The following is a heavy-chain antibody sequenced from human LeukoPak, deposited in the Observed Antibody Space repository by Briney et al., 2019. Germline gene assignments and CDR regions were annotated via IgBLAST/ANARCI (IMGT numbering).Heavy chain of an antibody. D-gene: IGHD3-10*01. CDR1: GGSISSYY. J-gene: IGHJ4*02. V-gene: IGHV4-4*07. CDR3: ARDTYYYGSGSQTPHFDY. Sequence: SETLSLTCIVSGGSISSYYWSWIRQPAGKGLEWIGRIYTSGSTNYNPSLKSRVTMSVDTSKNQFSLKLSSVTAADTAVYYCARDTYYYGSGSQTPHFDYWGQGTLVTVSS. CDR2: IYTSGST.